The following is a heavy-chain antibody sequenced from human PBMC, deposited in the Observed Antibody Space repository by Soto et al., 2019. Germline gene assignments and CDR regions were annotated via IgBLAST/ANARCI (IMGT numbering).Heavy chain of an antibody. Sequence: VQLLESGGGLVQPGGSLRLSCAASGFIFRDYAMNWVRQAPGKGLEWVSDISVSGDSARYADSVKGRFTISRDNSRDTLYLHMNSLRVDDTAVYYCGKERRGSGWSVCDFWGQGDLVTVSS. CDR2: ISVSGDSA. V-gene: IGHV3-23*01. D-gene: IGHD6-19*01. CDR1: GFIFRDYA. CDR3: GKERRGSGWSVCDF. J-gene: IGHJ4*02.